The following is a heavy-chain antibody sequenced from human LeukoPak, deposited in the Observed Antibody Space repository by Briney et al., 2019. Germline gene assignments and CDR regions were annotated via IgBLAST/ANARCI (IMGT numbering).Heavy chain of an antibody. Sequence: PSETLSLTCTVSGGSISSSYWSWIRQPPGKGLEWIGYIYYSGSTNYNPSLKSRVTISVDTSKNQFSLKLSSVTAADTAVYYCARGPVGGTTYNDGDAFDIWGQGTMVTVSS. V-gene: IGHV4-59*01. CDR2: IYYSGST. J-gene: IGHJ3*02. D-gene: IGHD1-7*01. CDR1: GGSISSSY. CDR3: ARGPVGGTTYNDGDAFDI.